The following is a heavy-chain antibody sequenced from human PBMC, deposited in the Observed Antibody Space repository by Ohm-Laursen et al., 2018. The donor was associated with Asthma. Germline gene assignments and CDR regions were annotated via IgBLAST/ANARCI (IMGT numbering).Heavy chain of an antibody. Sequence: ASVKVSCKASGYTFTSYYMHWVRQAPGQGLEWMGIINPSGGSTSYAQKFQGRVTMTRDTSTSTVYMELSSLRSEDTAVYYCARDWVPAAIPTYYYHYGMDVWGQGTTVTVSS. V-gene: IGHV1-46*01. CDR1: GYTFTSYY. CDR2: INPSGGST. D-gene: IGHD2-2*01. J-gene: IGHJ6*02. CDR3: ARDWVPAAIPTYYYHYGMDV.